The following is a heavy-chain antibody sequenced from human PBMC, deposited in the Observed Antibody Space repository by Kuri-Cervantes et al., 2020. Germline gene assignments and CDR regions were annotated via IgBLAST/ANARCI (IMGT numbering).Heavy chain of an antibody. CDR2: IIPIFGTA. D-gene: IGHD6-13*01. CDR3: AREAFHSSSWHKSDDAFDI. V-gene: IGHV1-69*13. CDR1: GYTLTTSY. Sequence: SVKVSCKASGYTLTTSYITWVRQATGQGLEWMGGIIPIFGTANYAQKFQGRVTITADESTSTAYMELSSLRSEDTAVYYCAREAFHSSSWHKSDDAFDIWGQGTMVTVSS. J-gene: IGHJ3*02.